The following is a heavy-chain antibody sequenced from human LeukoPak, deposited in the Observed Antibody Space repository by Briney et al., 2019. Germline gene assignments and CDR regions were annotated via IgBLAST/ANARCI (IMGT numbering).Heavy chain of an antibody. V-gene: IGHV4-30-4*01. CDR2: IYYSGST. Sequence: SQTLSLTCTVSGGSISSGDYYWSWIRQPPGKGLEWIGYIYYSGSTYYTPSLKSRVTISVDTSKNQFSLKLSSVTAADTAVYYCARDVEWVTMVRGVITETDYWGQGTLVTVSS. CDR3: ARDVEWVTMVRGVITETDY. D-gene: IGHD3-10*01. CDR1: GGSISSGDYY. J-gene: IGHJ4*02.